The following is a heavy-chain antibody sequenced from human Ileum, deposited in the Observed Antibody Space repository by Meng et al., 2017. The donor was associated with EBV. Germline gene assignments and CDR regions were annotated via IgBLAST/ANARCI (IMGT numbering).Heavy chain of an antibody. Sequence: QVPLQGSGPGLVKPSGPLYLTFAVFGGSISSSNWWSWVRQPPGKGLEWIGEIYHSGSTNYNPSLKSRVTISVDKSKNQFSLKLSSVTAADTAVYYCAREVAAAGGFDYWGQGTLVTVSS. D-gene: IGHD6-13*01. J-gene: IGHJ4*02. CDR2: IYHSGST. V-gene: IGHV4-4*02. CDR1: GGSISSSNW. CDR3: AREVAAAGGFDY.